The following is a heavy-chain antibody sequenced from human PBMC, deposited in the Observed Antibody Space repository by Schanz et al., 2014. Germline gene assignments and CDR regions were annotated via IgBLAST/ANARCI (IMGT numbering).Heavy chain of an antibody. CDR2: INPIGGST. CDR3: ARDGVDAAAGGNY. D-gene: IGHD6-13*01. V-gene: IGHV1-46*03. CDR1: GYTFTNFF. J-gene: IGHJ4*02. Sequence: QVQLVQSGTQVKKPGASLKISCKASGYTFTNFFLHWVRQAPGQGLEWMGIINPIGGSTTYAQKFQGRVTMTTDTSTSTSYMELTSLRFDDTAVYYCARDGVDAAAGGNYWGQGTLVTVSS.